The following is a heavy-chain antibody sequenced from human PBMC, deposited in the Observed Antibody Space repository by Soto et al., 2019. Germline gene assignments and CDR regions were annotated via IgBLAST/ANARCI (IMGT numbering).Heavy chain of an antibody. J-gene: IGHJ6*02. CDR1: GGSFSGYY. D-gene: IGHD6-6*01. CDR2: INHSGST. Sequence: SETLSLTCAVYGGSFSGYYWSWIRQPPGKGLEWIGEINHSGSTNYNPSLKSRVTISVDTSKNQFSLKLSSVTAADTAVYYCAREYPPNYYVMDVWGQGTKVTVSS. V-gene: IGHV4-34*01. CDR3: AREYPPNYYVMDV.